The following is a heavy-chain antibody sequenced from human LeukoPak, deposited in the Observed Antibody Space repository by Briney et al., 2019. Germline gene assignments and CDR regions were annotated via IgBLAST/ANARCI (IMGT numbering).Heavy chain of an antibody. CDR1: GYTLTSYA. V-gene: IGHV1-3*01. CDR2: INAGNGNT. J-gene: IGHJ4*02. Sequence: ASVKVSCKASGYTLTSYAMHWVRQAPGQGLEWMGWINAGNGNTKYSQKFQGRVTITRDTSASTAYMELSSLRSEDTAVYYCARALEYSIAAGTLDYWGQGTLVTVSS. CDR3: ARALEYSIAAGTLDY. D-gene: IGHD6-13*01.